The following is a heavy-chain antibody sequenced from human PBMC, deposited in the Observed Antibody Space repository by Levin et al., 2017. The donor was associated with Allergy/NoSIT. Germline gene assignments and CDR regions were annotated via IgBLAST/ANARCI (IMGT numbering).Heavy chain of an antibody. CDR2: IRSKAYGGTT. Sequence: PGGSLRLSCIASGFTFGDYGVSWFRQAPGKGLEWIGFIRSKAYGGTTEHAASVKGRFTISRDDSKSSAYLQMNSLKTEDTAVYYCSRDRYSRSARFDYWGQGRVVTVSS. V-gene: IGHV3-49*03. CDR3: SRDRYSRSARFDY. D-gene: IGHD6-6*01. J-gene: IGHJ4*02. CDR1: GFTFGDYG.